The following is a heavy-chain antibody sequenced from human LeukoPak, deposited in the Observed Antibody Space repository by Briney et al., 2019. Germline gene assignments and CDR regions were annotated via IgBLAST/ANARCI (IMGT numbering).Heavy chain of an antibody. V-gene: IGHV6-1*01. CDR1: GDSVSSNSAA. CDR3: AREETRTLLWFGELLPAATHSFDY. Sequence: SQTLSLTCAISGDSVSSNSAAWNWIRQSPSRGLEWLGRTYYRSKWYNDYAVSVKSRITINPDTSKNQFSLQLNSVTPEDTAVYYCAREETRTLLWFGELLPAATHSFDYWGQGTLVTVSS. CDR2: TYYRSKWYN. J-gene: IGHJ4*02. D-gene: IGHD3-10*01.